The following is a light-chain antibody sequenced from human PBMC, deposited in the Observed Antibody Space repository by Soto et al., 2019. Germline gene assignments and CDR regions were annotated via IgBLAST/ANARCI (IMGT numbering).Light chain of an antibody. J-gene: IGKJ5*01. CDR1: QSVSNNY. Sequence: VMPQYPCTLSLSPGDRATLSCRASQSVSNNYLAWYQQKPGQAPRLLIYGASNKATGIPDRFSGSGSGTDFTLTISSLQHEDFATYYCQQYDNIPLIVGQGTRLEIK. CDR2: GAS. V-gene: IGKV3-20*01. CDR3: QQYDNIPLI.